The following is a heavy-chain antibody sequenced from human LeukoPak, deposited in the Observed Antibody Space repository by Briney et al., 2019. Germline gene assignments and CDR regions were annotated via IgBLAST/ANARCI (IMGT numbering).Heavy chain of an antibody. CDR3: ARVAPSIAVAGLNFDY. CDR2: IYYSGST. D-gene: IGHD6-19*01. CDR1: GGSISSYY. V-gene: IGHV4-59*01. J-gene: IGHJ4*02. Sequence: PSETLSLTCTVSGGSISSYYWSWIRQPPGKGLEWIGYIYYSGSTNYNPSLKSRVTISVDTSKNQFSLKLSSVTAADTAVYYCARVAPSIAVAGLNFDYWGQGTLVTVSS.